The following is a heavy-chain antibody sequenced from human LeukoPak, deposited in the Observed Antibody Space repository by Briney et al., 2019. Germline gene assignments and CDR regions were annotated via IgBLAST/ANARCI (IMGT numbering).Heavy chain of an antibody. CDR3: AKISPHYYDSSGYYSGLRDFDY. D-gene: IGHD3-22*01. CDR2: IKQDGSEK. V-gene: IGHV3-7*01. J-gene: IGHJ4*02. Sequence: GGSLRLSCAASGFSFSNYWMTWVRQAPGKGLEWVAIIKQDGSEKYHVNSVKGRFTISRDNSKNTLYLQMNSLRAEDTAVYYCAKISPHYYDSSGYYSGLRDFDYWGQGTLVTVSS. CDR1: GFSFSNYW.